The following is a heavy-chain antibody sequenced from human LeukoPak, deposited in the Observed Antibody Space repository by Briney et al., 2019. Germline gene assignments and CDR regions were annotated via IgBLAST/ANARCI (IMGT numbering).Heavy chain of an antibody. CDR1: GFTFSSYG. CDR2: ISYDGSNK. CDR3: AKDGRMVTMNWFDP. J-gene: IGHJ5*02. V-gene: IGHV3-30*18. D-gene: IGHD2-21*02. Sequence: GGSLRLSCAASGFTFSSYGMHWVRQAPGKGLEWVAVISYDGSNKYYADSVKGRFTISRDNSKNTLYLQMNSLRAEDTAVYYCAKDGRMVTMNWFDPWGQGTLVTVSS.